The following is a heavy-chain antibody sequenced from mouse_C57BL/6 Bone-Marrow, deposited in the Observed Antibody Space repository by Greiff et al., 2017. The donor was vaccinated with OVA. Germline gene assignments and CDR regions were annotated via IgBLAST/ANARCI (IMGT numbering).Heavy chain of an antibody. D-gene: IGHD2-3*01. Sequence: QVQLQQPGAELVKPGASVKMSCKASGYTFTSYWITWVKQRPGQGLEWIGDIYPGSGSTNYNEKFKSKATLTVDTSSSTAYMQLSSLTSEDSAVYYCARDCYYVDYAMDYWGQGTSVTVSS. V-gene: IGHV1-55*01. J-gene: IGHJ4*01. CDR1: GYTFTSYW. CDR2: IYPGSGST. CDR3: ARDCYYVDYAMDY.